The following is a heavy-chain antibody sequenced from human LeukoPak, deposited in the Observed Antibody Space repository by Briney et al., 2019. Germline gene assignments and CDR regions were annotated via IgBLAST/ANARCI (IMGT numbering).Heavy chain of an antibody. V-gene: IGHV4-39*01. CDR1: GGSINSALY. CDR3: ARQNAIAAAPHDY. J-gene: IGHJ4*02. CDR2: VSHDGIT. D-gene: IGHD6-13*01. Sequence: SETLSLTCTVSGGSINSALYWAWIRQTPEQQLEWIGSVSHDGITKYSPSLGGRVSLSADTSKNAFFMEVHSVTAADSAMYYCARQNAIAAAPHDYWGQGTLVTVSS.